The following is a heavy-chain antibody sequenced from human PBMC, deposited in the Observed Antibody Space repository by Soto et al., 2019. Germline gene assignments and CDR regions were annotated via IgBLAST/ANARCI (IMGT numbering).Heavy chain of an antibody. Sequence: QVQLVESGGGVVQPGRSLRLSCAASGFTFSSYGMHWVRQAPGKGLEWVAVISYDGSEKYYAVSVKGRFTISRDNSKNTLYLQMNSLRAEATAVYYCAKGAVTTSLYYFDYWGQGTLVPVSS. CDR2: ISYDGSEK. D-gene: IGHD4-17*01. V-gene: IGHV3-30*18. J-gene: IGHJ4*02. CDR1: GFTFSSYG. CDR3: AKGAVTTSLYYFDY.